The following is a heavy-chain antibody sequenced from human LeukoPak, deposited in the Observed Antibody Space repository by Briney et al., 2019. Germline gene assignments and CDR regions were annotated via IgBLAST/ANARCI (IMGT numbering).Heavy chain of an antibody. V-gene: IGHV3-9*01. J-gene: IGHJ4*02. CDR1: GFTFDDYA. CDR2: ISWNSGSL. Sequence: GRSLRLSCAASGFTFDDYAMHWVRQAPGKGLEWVSGISWNSGSLGYADSVKGRFTISRDNAKNSLYLQMNSLRTEDTALYYCAKDKDMATYYFDYWGQGTLVTVSS. CDR3: AKDKDMATYYFDY. D-gene: IGHD5-12*01.